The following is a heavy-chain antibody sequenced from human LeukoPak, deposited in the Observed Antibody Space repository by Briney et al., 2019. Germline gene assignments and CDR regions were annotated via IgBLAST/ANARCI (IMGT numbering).Heavy chain of an antibody. J-gene: IGHJ4*02. CDR2: INPNSGGT. CDR3: ARENWFGELLYEFDY. D-gene: IGHD3-10*01. Sequence: GASVKVSCKASGYTFSGYYMHWVRQAPGQGLEWMGWINPNSGGTNYAQKFQGRVTMTRDTSISTAYMELSRLRSDDTAVYYCARENWFGELLYEFDYWGQGTLVTVSS. V-gene: IGHV1-2*02. CDR1: GYTFSGYY.